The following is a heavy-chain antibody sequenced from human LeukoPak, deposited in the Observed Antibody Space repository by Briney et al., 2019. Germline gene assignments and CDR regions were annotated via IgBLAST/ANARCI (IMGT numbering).Heavy chain of an antibody. D-gene: IGHD1-20*01. Sequence: GGSLRLSCAASVLTFSIYGMHWVRHAPGKGLEWGAIIRYDGINKYYVDSVKGRFTISRDTSKNTLYLQMNSLRAEDTAVYYCAKDNWNYFDYWGQGTLVTVSS. CDR1: VLTFSIYG. J-gene: IGHJ4*02. CDR2: IRYDGINK. V-gene: IGHV3-30*02. CDR3: AKDNWNYFDY.